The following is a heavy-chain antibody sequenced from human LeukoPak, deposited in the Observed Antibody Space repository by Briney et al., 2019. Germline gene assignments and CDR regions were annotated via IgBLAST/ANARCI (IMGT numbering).Heavy chain of an antibody. V-gene: IGHV1-18*01. D-gene: IGHD2-2*01. CDR3: ARGGEVPAATHGVDY. CDR1: GYTFTSYG. Sequence: GASVKVSCKASGYTFTSYGISWVRQAPGQGLEWIGWISAYNGNTNYAQKLQGRVTMTTDTSTSTAYMELRSLRSDDTAVYYCARGGEVPAATHGVDYWGQGTLVTVSS. CDR2: ISAYNGNT. J-gene: IGHJ4*02.